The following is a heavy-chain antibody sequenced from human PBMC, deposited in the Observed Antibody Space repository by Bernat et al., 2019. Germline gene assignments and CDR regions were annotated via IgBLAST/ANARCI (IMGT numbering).Heavy chain of an antibody. CDR1: GFTFGDYD. Sequence: EVQLVESGGGLVQPGRSLRLSCTASGFTFGDYDVSWVRQAPGKGLEWVGFIRSKAYGRTPEYAASVKGRFTILREESISIDYLKMNSLKTDDTAVYYCGRQYYFDYWGQGTLVNVSS. CDR2: IRSKAYGRTP. CDR3: GRQYYFDY. V-gene: IGHV3-49*04. D-gene: IGHD2/OR15-2a*01. J-gene: IGHJ4*02.